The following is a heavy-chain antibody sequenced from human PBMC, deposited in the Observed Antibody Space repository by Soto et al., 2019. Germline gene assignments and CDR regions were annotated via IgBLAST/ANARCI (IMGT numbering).Heavy chain of an antibody. J-gene: IGHJ4*02. D-gene: IGHD3-22*01. Sequence: QLQLQESGPGLVKPSETLSLTCTVSGGSISSSSYYWGWIRQPPGKGLEWIGSIHYSGYTYYNPSLKRRVPLSVDPSKHQFSLKLSSGTAADTAVYYCGRLVYDSSGYRPGWGQGTLVTVSS. V-gene: IGHV4-39*01. CDR1: GGSISSSSYY. CDR3: GRLVYDSSGYRPG. CDR2: IHYSGYT.